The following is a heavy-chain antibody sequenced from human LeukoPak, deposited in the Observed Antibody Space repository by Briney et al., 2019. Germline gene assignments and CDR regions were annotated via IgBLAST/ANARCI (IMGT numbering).Heavy chain of an antibody. Sequence: SETLSLTCTVSGGFISSSSYYWGWIRQPPGKGLEWIGSIYYSGSTNYNPSLKSRVTISIDTFKNHFSLKLSSVTAADTAVYYCARHGDYYDSSGYYRFDYWGQGTLVTVSS. CDR1: GGFISSSSYY. J-gene: IGHJ4*02. D-gene: IGHD3-22*01. CDR2: IYYSGST. V-gene: IGHV4-39*01. CDR3: ARHGDYYDSSGYYRFDY.